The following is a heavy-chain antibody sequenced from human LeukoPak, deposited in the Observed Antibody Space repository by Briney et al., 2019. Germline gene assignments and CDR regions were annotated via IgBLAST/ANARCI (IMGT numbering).Heavy chain of an antibody. CDR1: GYSISSGYS. J-gene: IGHJ4*02. V-gene: IGHV4-38-2*01. CDR2: IYHSGST. CDR3: ARTNYYGSGNCAKFDY. Sequence: SETLSLTCAVSGYSISSGYSWGWIRQPPGKGLEWIGYIYHSGSTYYNPSLKSRVTISVDTSKNQFSLKLSSVTAADTAVYYCARTNYYGSGNCAKFDYWGQGTLVTVSS. D-gene: IGHD3-10*01.